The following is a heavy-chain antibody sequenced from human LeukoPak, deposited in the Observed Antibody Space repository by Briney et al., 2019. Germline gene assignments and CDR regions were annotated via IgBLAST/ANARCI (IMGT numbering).Heavy chain of an antibody. J-gene: IGHJ4*02. CDR2: INHSGST. V-gene: IGHV4-34*01. Sequence: SETLSLTCAVYGGSFSGYYWSWIRQPPGKGLEWIGEINHSGSTNYNPSLKSRVTISVDTSKNQFSLKLSSVTAADTAVYYCASGNTAMDPYYFDYWGQGTLVTVSS. CDR1: GGSFSGYY. CDR3: ASGNTAMDPYYFDY. D-gene: IGHD5-18*01.